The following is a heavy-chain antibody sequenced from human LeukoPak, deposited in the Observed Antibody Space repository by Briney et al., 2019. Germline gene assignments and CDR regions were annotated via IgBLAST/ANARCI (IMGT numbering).Heavy chain of an antibody. CDR1: GGSISSYY. V-gene: IGHV4-59*01. J-gene: IGHJ5*02. CDR2: IYYSGST. Sequence: SETLSLTCTVSGGSISSYYWGWIRQPPGKGLEWIGYIYYSGSTNYNPSLKSRVTISVDMSKNQFSLKLSSVTAGDTAVYYCARGGYQMLVGWFDPWGQGTLVTVSS. D-gene: IGHD2-2*01. CDR3: ARGGYQMLVGWFDP.